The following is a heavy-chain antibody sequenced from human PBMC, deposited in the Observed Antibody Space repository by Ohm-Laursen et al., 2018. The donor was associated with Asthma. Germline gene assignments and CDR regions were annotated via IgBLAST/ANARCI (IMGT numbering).Heavy chain of an antibody. J-gene: IGHJ4*02. V-gene: IGHV3-30-3*01. CDR3: ARVYCGGGSCSFDY. CDR1: GFTFSSYA. D-gene: IGHD2-15*01. CDR2: ISYDGSNK. Sequence: SLRLFCAAAGFTFSSYAMHWVRQAPGKGLEWVAVISYDGSNKYYADSVKGRFTISRDNAKNSLYLQMNSLRDEDTAVYYCARVYCGGGSCSFDYWGQGTLVTVSS.